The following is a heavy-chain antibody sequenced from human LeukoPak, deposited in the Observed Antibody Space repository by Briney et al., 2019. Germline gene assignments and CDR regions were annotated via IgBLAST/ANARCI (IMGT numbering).Heavy chain of an antibody. CDR1: GFTFSAYS. V-gene: IGHV3-48*04. J-gene: IGHJ4*02. D-gene: IGHD2-2*01. Sequence: GGSLRLSCAASGFTFSAYSMNWVRQAPGKGLAWVSFISAGRSSMHYADSAKGRFTISRDNARNSLFLQMNSLRVEDTGVYYCVRDAGSTSVRGDYWGQGALVTVSS. CDR2: ISAGRSSM. CDR3: VRDAGSTSVRGDY.